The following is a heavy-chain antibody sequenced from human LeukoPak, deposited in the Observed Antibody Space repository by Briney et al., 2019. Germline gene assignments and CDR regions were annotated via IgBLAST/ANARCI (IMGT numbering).Heavy chain of an antibody. CDR2: VDPEDGET. J-gene: IGHJ4*02. Sequence: ASVKVSCKVSGYTFTDYYMHWVQQAPGKGLEWMGLVDPEDGETIYAEKFQGRVTIPADTSTDTAYMELSSLRSEDTAVYYCATVTSAHDGSPFDYWGQGTLVTVSS. CDR3: ATVTSAHDGSPFDY. CDR1: GYTFTDYY. V-gene: IGHV1-69-2*01. D-gene: IGHD5-24*01.